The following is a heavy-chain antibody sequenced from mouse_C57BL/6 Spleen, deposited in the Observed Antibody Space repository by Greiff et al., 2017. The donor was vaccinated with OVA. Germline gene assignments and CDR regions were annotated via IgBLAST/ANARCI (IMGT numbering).Heavy chain of an antibody. Sequence: EVMLVESGGGLVQPGGSLKLSCAASGFTFSDYYMYWVRQTPEKTLEWVAYISNGGGSTYYPDTVKGRFTISRDNAKNTLYLQMSRLKSEDTAMYYCARSLGNYDHYYAMDYWGQGTSVTVSS. V-gene: IGHV5-12*01. CDR1: GFTFSDYY. D-gene: IGHD2-1*01. CDR3: ARSLGNYDHYYAMDY. CDR2: ISNGGGST. J-gene: IGHJ4*01.